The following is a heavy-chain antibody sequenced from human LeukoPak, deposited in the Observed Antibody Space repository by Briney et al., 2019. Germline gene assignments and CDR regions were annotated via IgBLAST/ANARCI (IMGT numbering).Heavy chain of an antibody. CDR3: ARGGTYYYDSSGYYPLDY. V-gene: IGHV4-59*08. J-gene: IGHJ4*02. CDR1: GGSVSTYY. Sequence: PSETLSLTCTVSGGSVSTYYWSWIRQPPGKGLEWIAYIYYNGNTNSNPSLKSRVTISVDTSKSQFSLKLSSVTAADTAVYYCARGGTYYYDSSGYYPLDYWGQGTLVTVSS. CDR2: IYYNGNT. D-gene: IGHD3-22*01.